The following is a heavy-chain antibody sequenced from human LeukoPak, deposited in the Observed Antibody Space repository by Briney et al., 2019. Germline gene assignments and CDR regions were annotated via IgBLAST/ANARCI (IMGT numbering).Heavy chain of an antibody. D-gene: IGHD2-15*01. Sequence: VASVKVSCKVSGYTLTELSMHSVRQAPGKGLEWMGGFDPEDGETIYAQKFQGRVTMTEDTSTDTAYMELSSLRSEDTAVYYCATPRWYLQDPFDYWGQGTLVTVSS. CDR3: ATPRWYLQDPFDY. CDR1: GYTLTELS. J-gene: IGHJ4*02. CDR2: FDPEDGET. V-gene: IGHV1-24*01.